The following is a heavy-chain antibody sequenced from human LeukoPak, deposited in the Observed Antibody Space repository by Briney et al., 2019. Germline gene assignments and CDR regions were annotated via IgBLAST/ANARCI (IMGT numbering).Heavy chain of an antibody. CDR2: IKQDGSDK. CDR1: GFTFSSYW. D-gene: IGHD3-10*01. V-gene: IGHV3-7*04. CDR3: ARDLWGGSGSGFDY. J-gene: IGHJ4*02. Sequence: GGSLRLSCAASGFTFSSYWMTWVRQAPGKGLGWVASIKQDGSDKYYVDSVKGRFTISRDNAKNSLYLQMNSLRAGDTAVYYCARDLWGGSGSGFDYWGQGTLVTVSS.